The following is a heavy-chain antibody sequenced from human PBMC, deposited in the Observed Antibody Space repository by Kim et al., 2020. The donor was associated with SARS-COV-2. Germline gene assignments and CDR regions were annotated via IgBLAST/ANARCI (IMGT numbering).Heavy chain of an antibody. D-gene: IGHD6-13*01. Sequence: GGSLRLSCAASGFIFSNYGMHWVRQAPGKGLEWVAVISYDGSYKNYADSVKGRFTISRDNSKNTLYLQMNSLRAEETAMYYCATDYEEAAVTSDYWGQGTLVTVSS. CDR2: ISYDGSYK. V-gene: IGHV3-30*03. CDR1: GFIFSNYG. CDR3: ATDYEEAAVTSDY. J-gene: IGHJ4*02.